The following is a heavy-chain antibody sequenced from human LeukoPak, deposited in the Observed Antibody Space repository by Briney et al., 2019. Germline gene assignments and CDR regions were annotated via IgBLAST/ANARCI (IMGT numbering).Heavy chain of an antibody. Sequence: PGRSLRLSCAVSGFTFSNYGVHWVRQAPGKGLEWVALLSSGGINKHYADSVKGRFIISRDNSMNTLYPQMNSLRVEDTAVYYCARDHAGSGRAFDNWGQGTLVTVSS. CDR1: GFTFSNYG. CDR2: LSSGGINK. D-gene: IGHD2-15*01. CDR3: ARDHAGSGRAFDN. V-gene: IGHV3-30*03. J-gene: IGHJ4*02.